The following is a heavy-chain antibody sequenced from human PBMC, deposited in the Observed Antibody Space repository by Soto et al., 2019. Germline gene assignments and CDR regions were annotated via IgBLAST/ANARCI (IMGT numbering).Heavy chain of an antibody. D-gene: IGHD3-10*01. V-gene: IGHV3-30*18. J-gene: IGHJ4*02. CDR1: GFTFSSYG. CDR3: AKESYYASGSYYEY. Sequence: QVQLVESGGGVVRPGRSLRLSCAASGFTFSSYGMHWVRQAPGKGLEWVAVISYDGRQKYYADSERGRFTISRDEYQNTLYLQMSSLKAEDTAVYFCAKESYYASGSYYEYWGQGTLVTVSS. CDR2: ISYDGRQK.